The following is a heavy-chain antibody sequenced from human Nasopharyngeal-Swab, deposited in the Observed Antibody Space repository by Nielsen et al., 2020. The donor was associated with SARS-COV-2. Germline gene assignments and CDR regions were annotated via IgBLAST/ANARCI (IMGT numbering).Heavy chain of an antibody. CDR3: GRMRSSWSLDY. CDR2: IFSNDEK. Sequence: WIRQPPGKALEWLAHIFSNDEKSYSTSLKSRLTISKDNSKRQVVLNMTNMDPVDTATYYCGRMRSSWSLDYWGQGTLVTVSS. J-gene: IGHJ4*02. D-gene: IGHD6-13*01. V-gene: IGHV2-26*01.